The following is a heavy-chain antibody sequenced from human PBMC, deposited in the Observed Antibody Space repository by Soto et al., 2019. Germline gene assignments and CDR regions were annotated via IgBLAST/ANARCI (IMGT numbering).Heavy chain of an antibody. CDR3: ARDLRGSGWRLYYYYGMDV. J-gene: IGHJ6*02. CDR2: IYYSGST. V-gene: IGHV4-59*01. Sequence: SQTLSLTCTVCGGSISSYYWSWIRQPPGKGLEWIGYIYYSGSTNYNPSLKCRVTISVDTSKNQSSLKLSSVTAADTAGYYCARDLRGSGWRLYYYYGMDVWGQGTTVTVSS. CDR1: GGSISSYY. D-gene: IGHD6-19*01.